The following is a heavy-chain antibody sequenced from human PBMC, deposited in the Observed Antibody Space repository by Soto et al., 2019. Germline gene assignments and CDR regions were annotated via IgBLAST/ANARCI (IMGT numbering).Heavy chain of an antibody. Sequence: QVQLQESGPGLVKPSGTLSLTCAVSGGSISSSNWWSWVRQPPGKGLEWIGEIYHSGSTNYNPSLKGGVTIAVDKSKNQCSLKLSSVTAADTAVYYCASVRGGYYYAMDVWGQGTTVTVSS. CDR1: GGSISSSNW. D-gene: IGHD3-10*02. CDR3: ASVRGGYYYAMDV. V-gene: IGHV4-4*02. J-gene: IGHJ6*02. CDR2: IYHSGST.